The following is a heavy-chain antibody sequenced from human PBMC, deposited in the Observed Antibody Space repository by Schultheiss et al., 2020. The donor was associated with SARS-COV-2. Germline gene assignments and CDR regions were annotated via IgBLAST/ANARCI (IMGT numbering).Heavy chain of an antibody. D-gene: IGHD3-3*01. Sequence: SETLSLTCTVSGGSISSGGYYWSWIRQHPGKGLEWIGYIYYSGSTYYNPSLKSRVTMSVDVSKKQLSLRLSSVTAADSAVYYCAAYDFWSTYGMDVWGQGTTVTVSS. CDR2: IYYSGST. CDR3: AAYDFWSTYGMDV. CDR1: GGSISSGGYY. V-gene: IGHV4-31*03. J-gene: IGHJ6*02.